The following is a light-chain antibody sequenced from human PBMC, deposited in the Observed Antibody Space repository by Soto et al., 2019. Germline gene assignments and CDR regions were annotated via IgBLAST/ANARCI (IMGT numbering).Light chain of an antibody. CDR1: SSNLGAGYD. CDR3: ATWDDSLNAAV. J-gene: IGLJ7*01. V-gene: IGLV1-40*01. Sequence: QSVLTQPPSVSGAPGQRVTISCTGNSSNLGAGYDVHWYQQLPGAAPKLVIFGNRNRPSGVPARFSGSTSGTSASLAISGLQSDDEAHYYCATWDDSLNAAVFGGGTQLTVL. CDR2: GNR.